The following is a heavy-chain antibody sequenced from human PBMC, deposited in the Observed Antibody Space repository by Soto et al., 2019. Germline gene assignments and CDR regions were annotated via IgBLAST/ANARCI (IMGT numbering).Heavy chain of an antibody. J-gene: IGHJ4*02. CDR3: ARQISDADTGPNFQYYFDS. CDR1: GYSFAGFW. CDR2: VDPSDSQS. D-gene: IGHD5-18*01. Sequence: PGQSLKVASKGSGYSFAGFWIRRVRQRTGKGLEWMGRVDPSDSQSDYSPSFRGHVAISLTKAITTVFLHWSSRRASDTAMYYCARQISDADTGPNFQYYFDSWGQGSAVSVSS. V-gene: IGHV5-10-1*01.